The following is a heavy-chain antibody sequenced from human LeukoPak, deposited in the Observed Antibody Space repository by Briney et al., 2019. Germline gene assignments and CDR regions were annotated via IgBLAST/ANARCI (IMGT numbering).Heavy chain of an antibody. V-gene: IGHV3-23*01. CDR1: GFTFSSHA. CDR3: AKGRYYYDSSDAFDI. D-gene: IGHD3-22*01. Sequence: PGGSLTLSCAAYGFTFSSHAMSWVRQAPGKGLEWVLAINDSGGSTYYAHSVNGRFTISRDNSKNTLFLQINSLRAEDTSVYYCAKGRYYYDSSDAFDIWGQGTMVTVSS. CDR2: INDSGGST. J-gene: IGHJ3*02.